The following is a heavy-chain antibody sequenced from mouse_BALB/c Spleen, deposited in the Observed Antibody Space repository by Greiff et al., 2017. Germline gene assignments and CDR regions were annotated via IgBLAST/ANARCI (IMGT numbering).Heavy chain of an antibody. J-gene: IGHJ1*01. CDR1: GDSITSGY. D-gene: IGHD1-1*01. CDR3: ARYPYYYGSSYVGYFDV. Sequence: EVKLVESGPSLVKPSQTLSLTCSVTGDSITSGYWNWIRKFPGNKLEYMGYISYSGSTYYNPSLKSRISITRDTSKNQYYLQLNSVTTEDTATYYCARYPYYYGSSYVGYFDVWGAGTTVTVSS. V-gene: IGHV3-8*02. CDR2: ISYSGST.